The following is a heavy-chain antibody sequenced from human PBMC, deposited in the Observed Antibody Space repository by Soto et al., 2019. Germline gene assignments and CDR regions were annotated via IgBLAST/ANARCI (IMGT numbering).Heavy chain of an antibody. J-gene: IGHJ5*02. CDR3: ARQSRVRGVPWHWFDP. D-gene: IGHD3-10*01. V-gene: IGHV5-51*01. CDR2: IYPGDSDT. CDR1: GYSFTSYW. Sequence: GESLKISCKGSGYSFTSYWIGWVRQMPGKGLEWMGIIYPGDSDTRYSPSFQGQVTISADKSISTAYLQWSSLKASDTAMYYCARQSRVRGVPWHWFDPWGQGTLVTVSS.